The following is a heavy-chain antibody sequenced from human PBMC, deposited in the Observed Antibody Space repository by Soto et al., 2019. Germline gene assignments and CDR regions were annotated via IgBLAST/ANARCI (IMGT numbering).Heavy chain of an antibody. J-gene: IGHJ4*02. CDR2: ISSSSSTI. CDR3: ASGYSYGLGY. Sequence: EVQLVESGGGLVQPGGSLRLSCAASGFTFSSYSMNWVHQAPGKGLEWVSYISSSSSTIYYADSVKGRFTISRDNAKNSLYLQMNSLRDEDTAVYYCASGYSYGLGYWGQGTLVTVSS. V-gene: IGHV3-48*02. D-gene: IGHD5-18*01. CDR1: GFTFSSYS.